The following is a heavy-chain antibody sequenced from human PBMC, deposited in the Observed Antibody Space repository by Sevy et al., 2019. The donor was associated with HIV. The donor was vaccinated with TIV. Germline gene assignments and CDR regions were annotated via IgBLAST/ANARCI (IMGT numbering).Heavy chain of an antibody. J-gene: IGHJ4*02. Sequence: SETLSLICNVSGESIISTSFYWAWIRQPPGKGLEWIASMSSSGSKYYSPSPKTRTTISVDRSKNQFSLNLSPVTAADTAIYYCARHPHGSLTYAITGRYYFDPWDLGTVVTVSS. CDR2: MSSSGSK. D-gene: IGHD2-8*01. CDR1: GESIISTSFY. CDR3: ARHPHGSLTYAITGRYYFDP. V-gene: IGHV4-39*01.